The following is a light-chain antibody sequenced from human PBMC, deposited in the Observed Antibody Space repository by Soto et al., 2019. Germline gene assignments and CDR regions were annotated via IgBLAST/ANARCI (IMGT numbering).Light chain of an antibody. J-gene: IGLJ1*01. CDR1: NIGGKS. CDR3: QVWDNNYDHYV. CDR2: DDG. Sequence: SYELTQPPSVSVAPGQTARITCGGNNIGGKSLHWYQQKPGQAPVLVVYDDGDRPSGIPERFSGSNSGNTATLTIGRVEAGDEADYYCQVWDNNYDHYVFGTGTKVTVL. V-gene: IGLV3-21*02.